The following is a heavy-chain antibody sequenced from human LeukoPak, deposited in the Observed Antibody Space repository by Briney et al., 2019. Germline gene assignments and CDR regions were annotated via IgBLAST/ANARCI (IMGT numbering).Heavy chain of an antibody. CDR2: INHSGST. J-gene: IGHJ3*02. CDR3: ARYPDYYDSSGYHYDAFDI. D-gene: IGHD3-22*01. V-gene: IGHV4-34*01. CDR1: GGSFSGYY. Sequence: SETLSLTCAVYGGSFSGYYWSWIRQPPGKGLEWIGEINHSGSTNYNPSLKSRVTISVDTSKNQFSLKLSSVTAADTAVYYCARYPDYYDSSGYHYDAFDIWGQGTMVTVSS.